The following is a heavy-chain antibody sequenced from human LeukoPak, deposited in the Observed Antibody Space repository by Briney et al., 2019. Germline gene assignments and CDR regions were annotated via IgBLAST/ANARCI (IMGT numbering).Heavy chain of an antibody. D-gene: IGHD6-19*01. V-gene: IGHV3-21*01. CDR3: AAQWLVRVNI. Sequence: KPGGSLRLSCAASGFTFSDAWMSWVRQAPGKGLEWVSSISSSSSSIFYADSVKGRFTISRDNAKNSLYLQMNSLRAEDTAVYYCAAQWLVRVNIWGQGTMVTVSS. CDR1: GFTFSDAW. CDR2: ISSSSSSI. J-gene: IGHJ3*02.